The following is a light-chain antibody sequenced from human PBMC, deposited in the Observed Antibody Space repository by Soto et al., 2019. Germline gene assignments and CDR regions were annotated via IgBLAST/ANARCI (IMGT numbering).Light chain of an antibody. Sequence: QSVLAQPPSTSGTPGQRVTISCSGGSSNIGSNYVYWYQLLPGTAPKVVIYWNDERPSGVPDRFSGSKSGTSASLAISGLRSEDEADYYCGAWDDRLSGYLFGSGTKVTVL. V-gene: IGLV1-47*01. CDR1: SSNIGSNY. CDR3: GAWDDRLSGYL. J-gene: IGLJ1*01. CDR2: WND.